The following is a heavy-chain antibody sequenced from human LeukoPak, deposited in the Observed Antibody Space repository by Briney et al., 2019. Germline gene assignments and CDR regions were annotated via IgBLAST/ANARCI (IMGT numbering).Heavy chain of an antibody. D-gene: IGHD3-10*01. CDR1: GGSISSSSYY. J-gene: IGHJ5*02. CDR3: ARQYLWFGELFPPPQNWFDP. V-gene: IGHV4-39*01. CDR2: IYYSGST. Sequence: PSETLSLTCTVSGGSISSSSYYWGWIRQPPGKGLEWIGSIYYSGSTYYNPSLKSRVTISVDTSKIQFSLKLSSVTAADTAVYYCARQYLWFGELFPPPQNWFDPWGQGTLVTASS.